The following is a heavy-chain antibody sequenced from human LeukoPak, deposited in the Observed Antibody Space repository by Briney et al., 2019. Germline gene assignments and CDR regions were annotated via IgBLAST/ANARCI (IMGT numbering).Heavy chain of an antibody. CDR3: ARDSTHTIFGVASHIPAGY. Sequence: ASVKISCKASGYTFATYGVNWVRQAPGQGLEWMGWISAYNGNTNYAQKLQGRVTMTTDTSTSTAYMELRSLRSDDTAVYYCARDSTHTIFGVASHIPAGYWGQGTLVTVSS. CDR1: GYTFATYG. V-gene: IGHV1-18*01. J-gene: IGHJ4*02. D-gene: IGHD3-3*01. CDR2: ISAYNGNT.